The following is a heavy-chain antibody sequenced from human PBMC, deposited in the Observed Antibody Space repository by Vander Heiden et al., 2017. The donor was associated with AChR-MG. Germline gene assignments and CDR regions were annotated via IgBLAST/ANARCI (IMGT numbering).Heavy chain of an antibody. CDR2: IWRNGIKK. V-gene: IGHV3-33*01. Sequence: QVQLVESGGGVVQPGGARRLSCAAAGFPFSTYGMHWVRQAPGKWLEGVAVIWRNGIKKYYSDSVKGRFTFSRDNSKNTRDLQMSSLRDEDTAMYYCVRERGPFNGFDIWGQGTMVTVSS. J-gene: IGHJ3*02. D-gene: IGHD3-3*02. CDR3: VRERGPFNGFDI. CDR1: GFPFSTYG.